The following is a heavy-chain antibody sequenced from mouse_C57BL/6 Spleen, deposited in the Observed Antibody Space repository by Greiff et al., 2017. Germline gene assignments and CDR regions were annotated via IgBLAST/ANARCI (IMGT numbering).Heavy chain of an antibody. J-gene: IGHJ4*01. CDR2: ISSGGDYI. V-gene: IGHV5-9-1*02. CDR1: GFTFSSYA. Sequence: EVKLMESGEGLVKPGGSLKLSCAASGFTFSSYAMSWVRQTPEKRLEWVAYISSGGDYIYYADTVKGRFTISRDNARNTLYLQMSSLKSEDTAMHYCTRDRGDYWGQGTSVTVSS. D-gene: IGHD3-1*01. CDR3: TRDRGDY.